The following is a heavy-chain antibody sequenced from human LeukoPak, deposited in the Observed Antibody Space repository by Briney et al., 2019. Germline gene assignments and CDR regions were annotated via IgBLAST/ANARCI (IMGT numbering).Heavy chain of an antibody. V-gene: IGHV4-38-2*02. D-gene: IGHD5-12*01. CDR3: ARDGYSGSDAL. Sequence: MPSETLSLTCTVSGYSISSGYYWGWIRQPPGQGLEWIGSIYHSGSTYYNPSLKSRVTISVDTSKNQFSLKLSSVTAADTAVYYCARDGYSGSDALWGQGTLVSVSS. J-gene: IGHJ4*02. CDR1: GYSISSGYY. CDR2: IYHSGST.